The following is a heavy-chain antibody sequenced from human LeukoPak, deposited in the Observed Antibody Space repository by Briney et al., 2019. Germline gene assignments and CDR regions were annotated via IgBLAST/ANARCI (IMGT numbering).Heavy chain of an antibody. V-gene: IGHV1-2*02. CDR3: ARNMVRGVIIRHYGMDV. CDR1: GYTFTGYY. CDR2: INPNSGGT. D-gene: IGHD3-10*01. Sequence: ASVNVPCKASGYTFTGYYMHWVRQAPGQGLEWMGWINPNSGGTNYAQKVQGRVTMTRDTSISTAYMELSRLRSDDTAVYYCARNMVRGVIIRHYGMDVWGQGTTVTVSS. J-gene: IGHJ6*02.